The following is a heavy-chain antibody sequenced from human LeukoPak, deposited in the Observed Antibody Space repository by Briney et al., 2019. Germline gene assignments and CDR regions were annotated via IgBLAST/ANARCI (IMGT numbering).Heavy chain of an antibody. CDR1: GFTFSSYS. CDR3: ARDTHYYGSGSPAFDL. Sequence: GGSLRLSCEASGFTFSSYSMKWLRQAPGKGLEWVSYISFSSATIHYADSGKVRFTSSTDNAKNSLYLPLNSLRAEDTALYYCARDTHYYGSGSPAFDLWGRGTMVTVSS. D-gene: IGHD3-10*01. J-gene: IGHJ3*01. CDR2: ISFSSATI. V-gene: IGHV3-48*01.